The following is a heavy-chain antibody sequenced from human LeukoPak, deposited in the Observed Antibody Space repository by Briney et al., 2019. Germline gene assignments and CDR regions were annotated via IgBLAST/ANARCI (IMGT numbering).Heavy chain of an antibody. CDR3: AKDGSATMIVVVMAAFDI. V-gene: IGHV3-23*01. J-gene: IGHJ3*02. D-gene: IGHD3-22*01. CDR2: ISGSGGST. Sequence: GGSLRLSCAASGFIFSRYWMSWVRQAPGKGLEWVSAISGSGGSTYYADSVKGRFTISRDNSKNTLYLQMNSLRAEDTAVYYCAKDGSATMIVVVMAAFDIWGQGTMVTVSS. CDR1: GFIFSRYW.